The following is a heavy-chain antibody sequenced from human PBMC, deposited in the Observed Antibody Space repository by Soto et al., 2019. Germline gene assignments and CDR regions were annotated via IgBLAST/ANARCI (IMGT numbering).Heavy chain of an antibody. CDR3: ARSLKYYDILTADYYYYYGMDV. V-gene: IGHV5-51*01. D-gene: IGHD3-9*01. CDR1: GYSFTSYW. Sequence: GESLKISCKGSGYSFTSYWIGWVRRMPGRGLEWKGIIYPGDSDTRYSPSFQGQVTISADKSISTAYLQWSSLKASDTAMYYCARSLKYYDILTADYYYYYGMDVWGQGTTVTVSS. CDR2: IYPGDSDT. J-gene: IGHJ6*02.